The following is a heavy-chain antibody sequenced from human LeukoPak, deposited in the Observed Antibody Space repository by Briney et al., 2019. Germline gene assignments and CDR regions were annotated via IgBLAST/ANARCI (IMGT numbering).Heavy chain of an antibody. CDR3: VRGDYRDY. CDR1: GFTFSTST. J-gene: IGHJ4*02. D-gene: IGHD5-12*01. Sequence: PGVSLRLSCAASGFTFSTSTMNWVRQAPGKGLEWVSSIGSTSRDKYFVGSVRGRFTISRDNAKNSLYLEMNSLRADDTAVYYCVRGDYRDYWGQGTLVTVSS. V-gene: IGHV3-21*01. CDR2: IGSTSRDK.